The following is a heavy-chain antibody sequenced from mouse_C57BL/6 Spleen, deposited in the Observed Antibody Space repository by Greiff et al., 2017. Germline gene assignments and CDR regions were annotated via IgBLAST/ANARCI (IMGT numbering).Heavy chain of an antibody. CDR3: ARIGAAQATGAMDY. D-gene: IGHD3-2*02. J-gene: IGHJ4*01. CDR2: INSDGGST. V-gene: IGHV5-2*01. Sequence: EVQGVESGGGLVQPGESLKLSCESNEYEFPSHDMSWVRKTPEKRLALVAAINSDGGSTYYPDTMERRFIISRDNTKKTLYLQMSSLRSEDTALYYCARIGAAQATGAMDYWGQGTSVTVSS. CDR1: EYEFPSHD.